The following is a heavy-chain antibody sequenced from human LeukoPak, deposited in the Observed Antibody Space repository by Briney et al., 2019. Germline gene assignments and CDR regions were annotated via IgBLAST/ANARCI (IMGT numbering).Heavy chain of an antibody. CDR3: ARGWLRWSRVDY. V-gene: IGHV4-34*01. CDR2: INHSGST. Sequence: SETLSLTCAVYGGSFSGYYWSWIRQPPGKGLEWIGEINHSGSTNYNPSLKSRVTISVDTSKNQFSLKLSSVTAADTAVYYCARGWLRWSRVDYWGQGTLVTVSS. J-gene: IGHJ4*02. D-gene: IGHD4-23*01. CDR1: GGSFSGYY.